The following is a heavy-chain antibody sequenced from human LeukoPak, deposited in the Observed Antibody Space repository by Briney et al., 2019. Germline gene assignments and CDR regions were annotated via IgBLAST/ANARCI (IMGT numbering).Heavy chain of an antibody. J-gene: IGHJ3*02. D-gene: IGHD2-2*02. CDR1: GFTFSNYA. Sequence: GGSLRLSCAASGFTFSNYAMHWVRQAPDKGLEWVAVISYDGSNKYYADSVKGRFTISRDNSKNTLYLQMNSLRAEDTAAYYCAREYLDAFDIWGQGTMVTVSS. CDR3: AREYLDAFDI. V-gene: IGHV3-30-3*01. CDR2: ISYDGSNK.